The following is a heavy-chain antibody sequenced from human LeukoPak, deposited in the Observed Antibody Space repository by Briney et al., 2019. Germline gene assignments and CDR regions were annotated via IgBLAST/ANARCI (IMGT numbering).Heavy chain of an antibody. V-gene: IGHV3-74*01. CDR3: ARDRVYYYYYGMHV. CDR2: ISSDGSST. D-gene: IGHD6-13*01. J-gene: IGHJ6*02. Sequence: GPLCLTCTVSGFTFSSDWLYWGRNAQGQGLVWVSRISSDGSSTNYADSVKGRFTISRDRAKNALYLQMNSLRAEDTAVYYCARDRVYYYYYGMHVWGQGTTVTVSS. CDR1: GFTFSSDW.